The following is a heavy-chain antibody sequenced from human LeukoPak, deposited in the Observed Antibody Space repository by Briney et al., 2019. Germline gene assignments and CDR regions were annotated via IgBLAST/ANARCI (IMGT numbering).Heavy chain of an antibody. J-gene: IGHJ6*02. V-gene: IGHV4-34*01. Sequence: SETLSLTCAVYGGSFSGYYWSWIRQPPGKGLEWIGEINHSGSTNYNPSLKSRVTISVDTSKNQFSLKLSSVTAADTAVYYCARHAAPGVLYYGMDVWGQGTTVTVSS. CDR3: ARHAAPGVLYYGMDV. D-gene: IGHD2-8*01. CDR2: INHSGST. CDR1: GGSFSGYY.